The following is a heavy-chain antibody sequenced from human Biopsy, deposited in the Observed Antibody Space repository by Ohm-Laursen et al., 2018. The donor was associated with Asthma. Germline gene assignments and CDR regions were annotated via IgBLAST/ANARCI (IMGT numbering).Heavy chain of an antibody. CDR3: ATDLWNHQKDYDY. V-gene: IGHV1-24*01. CDR1: GDTLTERS. D-gene: IGHD1-1*01. J-gene: IGHJ4*02. Sequence: ASVKVSCKVSGDTLTERSIHWVRQAPGKGLEWMGGFDIEDGEASYAQKFKGSVTMTEDPSTDTVYMEVSSLRSDDTAVYYCATDLWNHQKDYDYWGQGTLVTVSS. CDR2: FDIEDGEA.